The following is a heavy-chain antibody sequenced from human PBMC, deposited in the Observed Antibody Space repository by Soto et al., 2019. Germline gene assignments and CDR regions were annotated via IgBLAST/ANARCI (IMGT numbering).Heavy chain of an antibody. CDR1: GDTLSHYG. CDR3: AAGDSSDTGDP. J-gene: IGHJ5*02. CDR2: TTAILWTR. V-gene: IGHV1-69*01. D-gene: IGHD5-18*01. Sequence: QVQLVQSGAEGKKPGSSVKVSCKASGDTLSHYGVSWVRQVPGKGLEWLGGTTAILWTRDYAQKSQGRMTITSDESTTTSYMERNSLTSDDTAVYYWAAGDSSDTGDPCGQGTLVTVAS.